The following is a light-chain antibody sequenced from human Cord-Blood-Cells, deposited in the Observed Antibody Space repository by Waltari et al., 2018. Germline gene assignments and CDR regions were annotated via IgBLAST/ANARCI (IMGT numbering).Light chain of an antibody. CDR2: DVS. V-gene: IGLV2-14*03. CDR3: SSYTSSSTLYV. CDR1: SSDVAGSNY. J-gene: IGLJ1*01. Sequence: QSALTQPASVSGSPGKSITIHCTGTSSDVAGSNYVYWYQQHPGKAPKLRIYDVSNRLSGVSNRFSGSRSGNTASLTISGLQAEDEADYYCSSYTSSSTLYVFGTGTKVTVL.